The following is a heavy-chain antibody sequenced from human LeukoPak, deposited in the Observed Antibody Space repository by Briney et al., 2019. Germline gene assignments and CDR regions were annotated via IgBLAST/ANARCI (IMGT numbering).Heavy chain of an antibody. CDR1: GYTFTGYY. CDR2: INPNSGGT. Sequence: GASVKVSCKASGYTFTGYYIHWVRQAPGQGLEWMGWINPNSGGTNYAQKFQGRVTMTRDTSISTAYMELSRLRSDDTAVYYCARQEDGYNSFDAFDIWGQGTMVTVSS. CDR3: ARQEDGYNSFDAFDI. V-gene: IGHV1-2*02. J-gene: IGHJ3*02. D-gene: IGHD5-24*01.